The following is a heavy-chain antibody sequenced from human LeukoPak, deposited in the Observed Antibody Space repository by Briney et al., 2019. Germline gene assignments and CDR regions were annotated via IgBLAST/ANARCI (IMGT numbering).Heavy chain of an antibody. CDR1: GFTFSSYG. V-gene: IGHV3-33*01. CDR2: IWYDGSNK. CDR3: ARSFGIAVAGPNHAFDI. Sequence: PGGSLRLSCAASGFTFSSYGMHWVRQAPGKGLEWVAVIWYDGSNKYYADSVKGRFTISRDNSKNTLYLQMNSLRAEDTAVYYCARSFGIAVAGPNHAFDIWGQGTMVTVSS. D-gene: IGHD6-19*01. J-gene: IGHJ3*02.